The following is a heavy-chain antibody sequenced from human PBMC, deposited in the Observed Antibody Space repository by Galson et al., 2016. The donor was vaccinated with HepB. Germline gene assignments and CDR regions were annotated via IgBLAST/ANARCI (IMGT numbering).Heavy chain of an antibody. V-gene: IGHV4-59*08. D-gene: IGHD3-9*01. CDR1: GGSISSSY. J-gene: IGHJ4*02. CDR2: IYYSGST. Sequence: ATLSLTCTVSGGSISSSYWNWIRPPPGKGLEWIGYIYYSGSTNYNPSLKSRVTISVDTSKNQFSLKLSSVTAADTAVYYCARGDDILTGTYYFDYWGQGTLVTVSS. CDR3: ARGDDILTGTYYFDY.